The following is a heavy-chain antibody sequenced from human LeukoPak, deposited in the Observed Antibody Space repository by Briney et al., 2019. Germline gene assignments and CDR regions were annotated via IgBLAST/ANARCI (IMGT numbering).Heavy chain of an antibody. D-gene: IGHD5-18*01. Sequence: PGGSLRLSCAASGFTFSSYAMTWVRQAPGKGLEWVSGITSDGGSTFYADSVKGRFTISRDNSKNTLYLQMNSLRAEDTAVYYCAKDKIYMAGYSYLDYWGQGTLVTVSS. V-gene: IGHV3-23*01. CDR3: AKDKIYMAGYSYLDY. J-gene: IGHJ4*02. CDR2: ITSDGGST. CDR1: GFTFSSYA.